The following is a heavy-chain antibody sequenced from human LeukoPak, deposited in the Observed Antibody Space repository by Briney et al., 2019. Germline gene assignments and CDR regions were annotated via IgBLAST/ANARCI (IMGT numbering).Heavy chain of an antibody. D-gene: IGHD4-11*01. Sequence: SETLSLTCTVSGGSISSGGYSWSWIRQHPGKGLEWIGYIYYSGSTYYNPSLKSRVTISVDTSKNQFSLKLSSVTAADTAVYYCARGATVTTPYAFDIWGQGTMVTVSS. CDR1: GGSISSGGYS. CDR2: IYYSGST. V-gene: IGHV4-31*03. J-gene: IGHJ3*02. CDR3: ARGATVTTPYAFDI.